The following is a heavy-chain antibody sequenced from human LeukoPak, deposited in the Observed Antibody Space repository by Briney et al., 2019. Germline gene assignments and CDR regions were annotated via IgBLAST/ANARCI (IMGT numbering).Heavy chain of an antibody. Sequence: SETLSLTCTVSGGSISSGDYYWSWIRQPPGKGLEWIGYIYYSGSTYYNPSLKSRVTISVDTSKNQFSLKLSSVTAADTAVYYCARGTPPSRGAFDIWCQGTMVTVSS. CDR2: IYYSGST. CDR3: ARGTPPSRGAFDI. J-gene: IGHJ3*02. CDR1: GGSISSGDYY. V-gene: IGHV4-30-4*01.